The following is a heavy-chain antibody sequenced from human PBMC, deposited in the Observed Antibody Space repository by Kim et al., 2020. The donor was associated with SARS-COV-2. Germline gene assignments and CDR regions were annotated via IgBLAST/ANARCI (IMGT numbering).Heavy chain of an antibody. D-gene: IGHD2-15*01. CDR2: IYYSGST. CDR1: GGSISSYY. Sequence: LSLTCTVSGGSISSYYWSWIRQPPGKGLEWIGYIYYSGSTNYNPSLKSRVTISLDTSKNQFSLKLSSLTAAATAVYYCSRQGGSAFDYWGQGTLVTLS. V-gene: IGHV4-59*08. J-gene: IGHJ4*02. CDR3: SRQGGSAFDY.